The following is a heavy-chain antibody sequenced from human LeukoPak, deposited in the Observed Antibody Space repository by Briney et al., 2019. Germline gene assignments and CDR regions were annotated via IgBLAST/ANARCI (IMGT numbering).Heavy chain of an antibody. CDR2: ISFDENNK. CDR1: RFSFSSYT. CDR3: AKEMASPNTHFDF. Sequence: GGSLRLSCEASRFSFSSYTMHWVRQAPGKGLEWVAVISFDENNKHYADSVKGRFTISRDNSKKTVHLEMNSLRTDDTAVYYCAKEMASPNTHFDFWGQGTLVTVSS. D-gene: IGHD5-24*01. V-gene: IGHV3-30-3*01. J-gene: IGHJ4*02.